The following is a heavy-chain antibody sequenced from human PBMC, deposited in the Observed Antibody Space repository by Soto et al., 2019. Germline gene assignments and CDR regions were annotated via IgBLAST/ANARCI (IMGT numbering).Heavy chain of an antibody. CDR3: AKDQASGQGSFDS. Sequence: LSCAASGFTFNIDGMRWVRHAPDKGLEWVALISYDGSNQYYADSVKGRFTISRDNSKNTLFLQMNSLRADDTAVYYCAKDQASGQGSFDSWGQGTLVTVSS. CDR1: GFTFNIDG. CDR2: ISYDGSNQ. J-gene: IGHJ4*02. V-gene: IGHV3-30*18.